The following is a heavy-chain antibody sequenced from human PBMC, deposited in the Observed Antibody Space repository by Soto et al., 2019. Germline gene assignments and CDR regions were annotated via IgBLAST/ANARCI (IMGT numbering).Heavy chain of an antibody. J-gene: IGHJ4*02. V-gene: IGHV3-64D*06. Sequence: EVQLVESGGTLVQPGGSLRLSCSASGFTFSSYGMHWVRQAPGKGLEYVSAIKNSGSTTNYADSVKGRFTISRDNSKNMLYLQMSSLTSGDTAVYYCAVVAGSYWFDCWGQGTLVTVSS. CDR1: GFTFSSYG. CDR3: AVVAGSYWFDC. D-gene: IGHD6-19*01. CDR2: IKNSGSTT.